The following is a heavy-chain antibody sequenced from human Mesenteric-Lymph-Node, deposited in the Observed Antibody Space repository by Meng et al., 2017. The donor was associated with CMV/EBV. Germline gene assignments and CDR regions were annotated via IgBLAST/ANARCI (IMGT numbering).Heavy chain of an antibody. CDR2: IYYNGNF. Sequence: SETLSLTCTVSGGSISNYYWSWIRQPPGKGLEWIGHIYYNGNFEYNPSLKSRVTISLDTPRNQFSLRLSSVTAADTAMYYCARLFHWFDPWGLGTLVTVSS. CDR3: ARLFHWFDP. CDR1: GGSISNYY. J-gene: IGHJ5*02. V-gene: IGHV4-59*08. D-gene: IGHD3-3*01.